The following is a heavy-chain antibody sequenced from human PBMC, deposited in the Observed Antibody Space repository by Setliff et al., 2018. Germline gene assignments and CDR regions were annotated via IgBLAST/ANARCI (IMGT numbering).Heavy chain of an antibody. D-gene: IGHD4-17*01. CDR3: AKDLGDDGHYYYYMDV. V-gene: IGHV4-61*09. J-gene: IGHJ6*03. CDR1: GDPMSSRRYY. CDR2: IYTSWST. Sequence: NPSETLSLTCTVSGDPMSSRRYYWAWIRQPAGKGLEWIGQIYTSWSTNYNPSLKSRVTISLDTSNNQFSLSLSSVTAADTAVYYCAKDLGDDGHYYYYMDVWGKGTTVTAP.